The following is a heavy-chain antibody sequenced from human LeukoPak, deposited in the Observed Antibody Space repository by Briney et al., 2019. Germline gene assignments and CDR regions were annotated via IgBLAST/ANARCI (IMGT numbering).Heavy chain of an antibody. CDR1: GFTFSSYG. CDR2: ISGSGGST. CDR3: AKGAGYYDSSGPYYYYMDV. Sequence: QTGGSLRLSCAASGFTFSSYGMSWVRQAPGKGLEWVSAISGSGGSTYYADSVKGRFTISRDNSKNTLYLQMSSLRAEDTAVYYCAKGAGYYDSSGPYYYYMDVWGKGTTVTISS. V-gene: IGHV3-23*01. D-gene: IGHD3-22*01. J-gene: IGHJ6*03.